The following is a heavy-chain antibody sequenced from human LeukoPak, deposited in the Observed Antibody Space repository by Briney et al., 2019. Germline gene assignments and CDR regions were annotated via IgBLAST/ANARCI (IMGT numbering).Heavy chain of an antibody. D-gene: IGHD6-13*01. CDR3: AGGAQGYSSSGYGSYFNY. Sequence: SETLSLTCAVYGGSFSGYYWSWIRQPPGKGLEWIGEINHSGSTNYNPSLKSRVTISVDTSKNQFSLKLSSVTAADTAVYYCAGGAQGYSSSGYGSYFNYWARETWVTVS. V-gene: IGHV4-34*01. J-gene: IGHJ4*02. CDR2: INHSGST. CDR1: GGSFSGYY.